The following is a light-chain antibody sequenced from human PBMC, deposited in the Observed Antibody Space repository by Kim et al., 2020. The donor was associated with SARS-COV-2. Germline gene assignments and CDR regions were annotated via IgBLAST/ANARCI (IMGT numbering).Light chain of an antibody. CDR2: GKN. Sequence: LGLTVRVTCQGDSLGSTYESWYQRKPGQAPVLVIYGKNDLPSGIPDRFSGSSAGNTASLTITGAQAGDATNYYCNSRDSSGNHLYVFGTGTKVTVL. CDR1: SLGSTY. J-gene: IGLJ1*01. CDR3: NSRDSSGNHLYV. V-gene: IGLV3-19*01.